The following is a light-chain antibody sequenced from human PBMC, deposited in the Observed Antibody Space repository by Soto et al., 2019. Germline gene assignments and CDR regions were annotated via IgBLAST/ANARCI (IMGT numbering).Light chain of an antibody. J-gene: IGLJ2*01. CDR1: SSDVGAYNY. Sequence: QSVLTQPASVSGSPGRSITISCTGTSSDVGAYNYVSWYQQYPGKAPKLMIYDVSNRPSGVSNRFSGSKSGNTASLTISGLQAEDEADYYCSSYTRSSTPLFGGGTKVTVL. V-gene: IGLV2-14*01. CDR3: SSYTRSSTPL. CDR2: DVS.